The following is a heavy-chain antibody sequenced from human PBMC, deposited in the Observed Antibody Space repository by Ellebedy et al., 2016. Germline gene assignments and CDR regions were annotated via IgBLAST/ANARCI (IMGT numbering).Heavy chain of an antibody. CDR2: ISTDGSST. J-gene: IGHJ6*04. CDR3: ARGSITVFGGVDV. V-gene: IGHV3-74*01. Sequence: GESLKISXAASGFTFSSHWMHWVRQASGKGLVWVSRISTDGSSTNYADSVKGRFTISRDNAKNTLYLQMNSLRAEDTAVYYCARGSITVFGGVDVWGKGTTVTVSS. D-gene: IGHD3-3*01. CDR1: GFTFSSHW.